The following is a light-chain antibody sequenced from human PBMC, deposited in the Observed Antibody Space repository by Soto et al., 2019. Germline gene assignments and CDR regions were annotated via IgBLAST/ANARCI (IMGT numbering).Light chain of an antibody. CDR3: QQTTTFPLT. Sequence: DIQMTQSPSSVSASVGDRVTITCRASQGITSWLAWYQQKPGKAPKLLIYRASNLQSGVPSRFSGSVSVTDFTLTISGLQPADFATYYCQQTTTFPLTFGGGTKVEIK. V-gene: IGKV1-12*01. CDR1: QGITSW. CDR2: RAS. J-gene: IGKJ4*01.